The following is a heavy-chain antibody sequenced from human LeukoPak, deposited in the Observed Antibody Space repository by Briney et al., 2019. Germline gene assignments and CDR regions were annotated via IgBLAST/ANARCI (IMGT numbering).Heavy chain of an antibody. Sequence: SETLSLTCTASGGSINTNGYYWGWIRQPPGKGLEWIGSIYYSGSTYYNPSLKSRVTISVDTSKNQFSLKLSSVTAADTAMYYCARSSGSYSIDYWGQGTLVTVSS. CDR3: ARSSGSYSIDY. CDR2: IYYSGST. J-gene: IGHJ4*02. V-gene: IGHV4-39*07. CDR1: GGSINTNGYY. D-gene: IGHD1-26*01.